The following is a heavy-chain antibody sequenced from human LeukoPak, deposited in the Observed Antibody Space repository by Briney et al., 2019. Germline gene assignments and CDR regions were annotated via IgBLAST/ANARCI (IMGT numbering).Heavy chain of an antibody. J-gene: IGHJ4*02. D-gene: IGHD2-15*01. CDR2: INHSGST. CDR1: GGSFSGYY. CDR3: GRDYTPFYCSGGSCSASYFDY. V-gene: IGHV4-34*01. Sequence: SETPSLTCAVYGGSFSGYYWSLIRQPPGTGREWIGEINHSGSTNYNPSLKRRVTISVDTANNKFSLKVTSVTSAYTAVYECGRDYTPFYCSGGSCSASYFDYWGEGTLVTVPS.